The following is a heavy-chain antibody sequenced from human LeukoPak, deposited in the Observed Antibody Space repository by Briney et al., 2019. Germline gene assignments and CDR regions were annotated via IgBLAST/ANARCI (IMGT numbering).Heavy chain of an antibody. V-gene: IGHV1-18*01. CDR2: ISAYNGNT. D-gene: IGHD6-13*01. J-gene: IGHJ5*02. CDR1: GYTFTSYG. CDR3: ARLMAAAGYNWFDP. Sequence: ASVTVSCKASGYTFTSYGISWVRQAPGQGLEWMGWISAYNGNTNYAQKLQGRVTMTTDTSTSTAYMELRSLRSDDTAVYYCARLMAAAGYNWFDPWGQGTLVTVSS.